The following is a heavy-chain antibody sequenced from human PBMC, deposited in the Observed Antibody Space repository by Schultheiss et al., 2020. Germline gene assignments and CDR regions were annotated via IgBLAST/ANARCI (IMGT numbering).Heavy chain of an antibody. V-gene: IGHV2-5*02. CDR2: IGWDDDK. D-gene: IGHD6-6*01. Sequence: SGPTLVKPTQTLTLTCTFSGFSLSTSGVGVGWIRQPPGKALEWLALIGWDDDKRYSPSLKSRLTITKDTSKSQVVLTMTNMDPVDTATYYCARMRYSSSSCDYWGQGTLVTVSS. CDR3: ARMRYSSSSCDY. CDR1: GFSLSTSGVG. J-gene: IGHJ4*02.